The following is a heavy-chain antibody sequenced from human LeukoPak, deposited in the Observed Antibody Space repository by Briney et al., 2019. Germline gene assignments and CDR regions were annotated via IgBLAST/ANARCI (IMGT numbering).Heavy chain of an antibody. CDR2: INHSGST. CDR1: GGSFSGYY. Sequence: PSETLSLTCAVYGGSFSGYYWSWIRQPPGKGLEWIGEINHSGSTNYNPSLKSRVTISVDTSKNQFSLKLSSVTAADTAVYYCATEVPASIDYFQNWGQGTLVTVSS. CDR3: ATEVPASIDYFQN. V-gene: IGHV4-34*01. J-gene: IGHJ1*01. D-gene: IGHD2-2*02.